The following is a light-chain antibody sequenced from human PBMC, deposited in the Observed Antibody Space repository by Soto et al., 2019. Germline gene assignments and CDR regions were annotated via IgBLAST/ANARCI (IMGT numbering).Light chain of an antibody. Sequence: QSALTQPDSVSGSPGQSITISCTGTSGDVGSYKFVSWYQQHPGKDPKLIIYEVSKRPSGVSNRFSGSKSGNTASLTVSGLQSEDEADYYCCSYAGSRTSLYVFGTGTKLTVL. V-gene: IGLV2-23*02. J-gene: IGLJ1*01. CDR1: SGDVGSYKF. CDR3: CSYAGSRTSLYV. CDR2: EVS.